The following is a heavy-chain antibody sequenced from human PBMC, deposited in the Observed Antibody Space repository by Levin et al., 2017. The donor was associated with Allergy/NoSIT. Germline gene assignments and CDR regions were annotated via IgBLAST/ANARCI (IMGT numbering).Heavy chain of an antibody. Sequence: GGSLRLSCAASGFTFSSYGMHWVRQAPGKGLEWVAVIWYDGSNKYYADSVKGRFTISRDNSKNTLYLQMNSLRAEDTAVYYCASNYGSDYYYGMDVWGQGTTVTVSS. V-gene: IGHV3-33*01. CDR3: ASNYGSDYYYGMDV. CDR2: IWYDGSNK. D-gene: IGHD3-10*01. CDR1: GFTFSSYG. J-gene: IGHJ6*02.